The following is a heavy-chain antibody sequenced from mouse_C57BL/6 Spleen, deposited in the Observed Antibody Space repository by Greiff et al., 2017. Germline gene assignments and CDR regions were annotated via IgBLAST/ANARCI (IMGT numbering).Heavy chain of an antibody. Sequence: QVQLQQPGAELVRPGSSVKLSFKASGYTFTSYWMDWVKQRPGQGLEWIGNIYPSDSETHYNQKFKDKATLTVDKSSSTAYMQLSSLTSEDSAVYYCAREDYYGPSYVGYWGQGTTLTVSS. V-gene: IGHV1-61*01. D-gene: IGHD1-1*01. CDR3: AREDYYGPSYVGY. CDR2: IYPSDSET. CDR1: GYTFTSYW. J-gene: IGHJ2*01.